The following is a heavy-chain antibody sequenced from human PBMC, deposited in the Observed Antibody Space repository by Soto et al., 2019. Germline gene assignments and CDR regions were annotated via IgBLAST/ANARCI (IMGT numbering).Heavy chain of an antibody. J-gene: IGHJ3*01. Sequence: EVQLLESGGGLVRPGGSLRLACAASGFTFIYYWMHWVRQAPGKGLVWVSRIHSDGSSTTYAAFVKGRFIISRDNARNKVDWKMNRVRVEDTAVYYCARGDRGAFDLWGQGTVVTVAS. CDR2: IHSDGSST. D-gene: IGHD1-26*01. CDR3: ARGDRGAFDL. CDR1: GFTFIYYW. V-gene: IGHV3-74*01.